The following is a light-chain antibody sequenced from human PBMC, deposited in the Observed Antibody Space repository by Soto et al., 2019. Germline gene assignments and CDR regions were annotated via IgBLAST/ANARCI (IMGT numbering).Light chain of an antibody. J-gene: IGKJ4*01. V-gene: IGKV1-8*01. CDR1: QGISSY. Sequence: AIRMTQSPSSFSASTGDRVTITCRASQGISSYLAWYQQKPGKAPNLLIYAASTLQSGVPSRFSGSRSGTDFTLTISCLQSEDFATYYCQQYYSYPPLTFGGGTKVEIK. CDR3: QQYYSYPPLT. CDR2: AAS.